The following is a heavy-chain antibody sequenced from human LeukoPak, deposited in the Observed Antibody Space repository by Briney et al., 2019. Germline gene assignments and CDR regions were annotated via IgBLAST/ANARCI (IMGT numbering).Heavy chain of an antibody. CDR1: GFSFSRYG. D-gene: IGHD5-24*01. J-gene: IGHJ4*02. V-gene: IGHV3-30*03. Sequence: GGSLRLSCAASGFSFSRYGIHWVRQAPGKGLEWVAVISNDGSNEYYADSVRGRFTISRDNSKNTLYLQMNSLRVEDTAVYYCARDLGGWLQFVFDYWGQGTLVTVSS. CDR2: ISNDGSNE. CDR3: ARDLGGWLQFVFDY.